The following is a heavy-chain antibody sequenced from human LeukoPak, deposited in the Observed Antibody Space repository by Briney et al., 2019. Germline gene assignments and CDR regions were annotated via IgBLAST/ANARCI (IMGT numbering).Heavy chain of an antibody. V-gene: IGHV4-59*01. D-gene: IGHD6-6*01. J-gene: IGHJ5*02. Sequence: SETLSLTCTVSGGSISSCYWSWIRQPPGKGLEWIGYIYYSGSTNYNPSLKSRVTISVDTSKNQFSLKLSSVTAADTAVYYCARDKGSYSSSSAVWFDPWGQGTLVTVSS. CDR2: IYYSGST. CDR1: GGSISSCY. CDR3: ARDKGSYSSSSAVWFDP.